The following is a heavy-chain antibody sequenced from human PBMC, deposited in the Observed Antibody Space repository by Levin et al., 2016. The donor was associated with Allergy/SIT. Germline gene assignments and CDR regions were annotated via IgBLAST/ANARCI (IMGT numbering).Heavy chain of an antibody. CDR2: IIPKFGLV. D-gene: IGHD1-26*01. Sequence: SVKVSCKASGDTFSNYAISWARQAPGQGLEWVGGIIPKFGLVKSAQRFQGRVTITADKSEKTVYMELSSLRSDDTAIFYCARGKGLEGAHFDYWGQGTLVTVSS. CDR3: ARGKGLEGAHFDY. V-gene: IGHV1-69*10. J-gene: IGHJ4*02. CDR1: GDTFSNYA.